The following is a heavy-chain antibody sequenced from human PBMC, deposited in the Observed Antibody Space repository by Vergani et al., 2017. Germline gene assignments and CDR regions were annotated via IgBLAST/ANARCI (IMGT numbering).Heavy chain of an antibody. J-gene: IGHJ6*02. CDR3: TRGVGGWGDYYYGMDV. Sequence: EVQLLESGGGLVQPGESLRLSCTVSGFTFTSYGISWVRQAPGKGLEWLGFIRSKIYGGTIEYAASVKGRFTISRDDSKSIAYLQMNSLKTEDTAVYYCTRGVGGWGDYYYGMDVWGQGTTVTVSS. CDR1: GFTFTSYG. V-gene: IGHV3-49*04. CDR2: IRSKIYGGTI. D-gene: IGHD1-26*01.